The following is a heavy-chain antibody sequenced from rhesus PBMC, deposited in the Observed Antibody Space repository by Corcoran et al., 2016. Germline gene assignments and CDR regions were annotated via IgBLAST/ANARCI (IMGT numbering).Heavy chain of an antibody. CDR2: IYWEDEK. CDR3: ARATPYTNYWYFDF. CDR1: GFSLSTTGMG. Sequence: QVTLKESGPALVKPTQTLTLTCTFSGFSLSTTGMGVGWIRQPPGKALEWLANIYWEDEKFSATSLRSSLPLSKDTANTQVVLTMTNMDPVETATYSCARATPYTNYWYFDFWGQGALVTVSS. D-gene: IGHD4-23*01. J-gene: IGHJ1*01. V-gene: IGHV2S1*01.